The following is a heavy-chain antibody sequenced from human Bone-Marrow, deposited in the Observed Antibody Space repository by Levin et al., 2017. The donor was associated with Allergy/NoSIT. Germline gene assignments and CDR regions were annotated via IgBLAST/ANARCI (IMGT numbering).Heavy chain of an antibody. D-gene: IGHD3-3*01. CDR2: ISGSGGST. Sequence: GGSLRLSCAASGFTFSSYAMSWVRQAPGKGLEWVSAISGSGGSTYYADSVKGRFTISRDNSKNTLYLQMNSLRAEDTAVYYCAKWGAIFGVVTKSDYYYYGMDGWGQGTTVTVSS. CDR3: AKWGAIFGVVTKSDYYYYGMDG. CDR1: GFTFSSYA. J-gene: IGHJ6*02. V-gene: IGHV3-23*01.